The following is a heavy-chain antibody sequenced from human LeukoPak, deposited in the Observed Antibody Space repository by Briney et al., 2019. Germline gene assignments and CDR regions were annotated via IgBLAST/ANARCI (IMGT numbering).Heavy chain of an antibody. D-gene: IGHD2-8*01. CDR1: GYTISSYA. J-gene: IGHJ1*01. Sequence: GGSLRLSCAASGYTISSYAMSWVRQAPGQGLEWMEAISGSGDSTYYADSVKGRFTISRDNSKNTLYLQMNSLRAEDTAIYYCAKDPWMLPHPEYFQDWGQGTLVVVSS. CDR3: AKDPWMLPHPEYFQD. CDR2: ISGSGDST. V-gene: IGHV3-23*01.